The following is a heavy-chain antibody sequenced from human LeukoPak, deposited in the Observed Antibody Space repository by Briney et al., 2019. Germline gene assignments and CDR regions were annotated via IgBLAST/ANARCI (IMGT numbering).Heavy chain of an antibody. V-gene: IGHV4-59*11. Sequence: PSETLSLTCTVSGGSISSHYWSWIRQPPGKGLEWIGHIYYSGSTNYNPSLKSRVTISVDTSKNQFSLKLSSVTAADTAVYYCARGADWFDPWAREPWSPSPQ. D-gene: IGHD3-16*01. CDR2: IYYSGST. CDR3: ARGADWFDP. J-gene: IGHJ5*02. CDR1: GGSISSHY.